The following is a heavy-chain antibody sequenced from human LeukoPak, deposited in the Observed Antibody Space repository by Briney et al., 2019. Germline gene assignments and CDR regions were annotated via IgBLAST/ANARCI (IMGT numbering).Heavy chain of an antibody. CDR1: GGSISSGSYY. Sequence: SQTLSLTCTVSGGSISSGSYYWSWIRQPAGKGLEWIGRIYTSGGTNYNPSLESRVTISVDTSKNQFSLKLSAVTAADTAVYYCARTTSPSYDYVWGSYRPLFDYWGQGTLVTVSS. D-gene: IGHD3-16*02. CDR3: ARTTSPSYDYVWGSYRPLFDY. CDR2: IYTSGGT. J-gene: IGHJ4*02. V-gene: IGHV4-61*02.